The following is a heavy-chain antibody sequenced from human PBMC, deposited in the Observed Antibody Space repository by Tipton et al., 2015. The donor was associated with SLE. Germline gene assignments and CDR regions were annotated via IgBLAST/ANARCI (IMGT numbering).Heavy chain of an antibody. Sequence: TLSLTCTVSGGSISSGSYYWSWIRQPAGKGLEWIGRIYTSGSTNYNPSLKSRVTISVDTSKNQFSLKLSSVTAADPAVYYCARGSPDAFDIWGQGTMVTVS. CDR1: GGSISSGSYY. V-gene: IGHV4-61*02. CDR2: IYTSGST. CDR3: ARGSPDAFDI. J-gene: IGHJ3*02.